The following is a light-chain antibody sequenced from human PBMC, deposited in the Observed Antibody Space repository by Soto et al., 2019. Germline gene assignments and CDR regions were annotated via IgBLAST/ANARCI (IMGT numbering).Light chain of an antibody. CDR3: QQYGTSPT. V-gene: IGKV3-20*01. Sequence: EIVLTQSPGTLSLFPGERATLSCRASQNVSSSYLAWYQQKPGQAPSLLIYRASSRATGIPDRFSGSGSGTDFTLTISRLAPEDFAMYYCQQYGTSPTFGGGTEVEIK. CDR2: RAS. CDR1: QNVSSSY. J-gene: IGKJ4*01.